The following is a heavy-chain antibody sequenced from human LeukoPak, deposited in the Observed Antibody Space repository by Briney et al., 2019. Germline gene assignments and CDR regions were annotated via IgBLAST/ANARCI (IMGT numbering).Heavy chain of an antibody. V-gene: IGHV3-30*03. CDR2: ISYDGSNK. D-gene: IGHD4-17*01. CDR1: GFTFSSYG. J-gene: IGHJ6*03. CDR3: ARSNDYGDYYYYYMDV. Sequence: PGGSLRLSCAASGFTFSSYGMHWVRQAPGKGLEWVAVISYDGSNKYYADSVKGRFTISRDNAKNSLYLQMNSLRAEDTAVYYCARSNDYGDYYYYYMDVWGKGTTVTISS.